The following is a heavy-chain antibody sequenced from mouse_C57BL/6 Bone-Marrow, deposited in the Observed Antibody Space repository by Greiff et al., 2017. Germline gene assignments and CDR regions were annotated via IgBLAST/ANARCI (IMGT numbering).Heavy chain of an antibody. Sequence: QVQLQQSGPELVKPGASVKLSCKASGYTFTSYDINWVKQRPGQGLEWLGWIYPRDGSTKYNEKFKGKATLTVDTSSSTAYMELHSLTSEDSAVYFCARGIYYDYQYYFDYWGQGTTLTVSS. J-gene: IGHJ2*01. CDR1: GYTFTSYD. D-gene: IGHD2-4*01. V-gene: IGHV1-85*01. CDR2: IYPRDGST. CDR3: ARGIYYDYQYYFDY.